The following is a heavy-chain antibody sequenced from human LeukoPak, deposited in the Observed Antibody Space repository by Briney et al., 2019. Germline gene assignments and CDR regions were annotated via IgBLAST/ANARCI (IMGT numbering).Heavy chain of an antibody. D-gene: IGHD6-19*01. J-gene: IGHJ5*02. Sequence: PGGSLRLSCAVSGFTVSGNYMSWVRQAPGKGLVWVSRIKSDGSTTNYADSVKGRFTISRDNAKNTLYLQMNSLRAEDTAVYYCARELAVGGTWFDPWGQGTLVTVSS. CDR3: ARELAVGGTWFDP. CDR1: GFTVSGNY. CDR2: IKSDGSTT. V-gene: IGHV3-74*01.